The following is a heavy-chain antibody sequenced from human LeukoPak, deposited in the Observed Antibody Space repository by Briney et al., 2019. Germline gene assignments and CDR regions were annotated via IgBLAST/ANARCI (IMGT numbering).Heavy chain of an antibody. J-gene: IGHJ4*02. Sequence: PGGSLRPSCAASGFTFSSYAMSWVRQAPGKGLEWVSAISGSGGSTYYADSVKGRFTISRDNSKNTLYLQMNSLRAEDTAVYYCAKDTDFWSGYYNDYWGQGTLVTVSS. CDR2: ISGSGGST. V-gene: IGHV3-23*01. D-gene: IGHD3-3*01. CDR1: GFTFSSYA. CDR3: AKDTDFWSGYYNDY.